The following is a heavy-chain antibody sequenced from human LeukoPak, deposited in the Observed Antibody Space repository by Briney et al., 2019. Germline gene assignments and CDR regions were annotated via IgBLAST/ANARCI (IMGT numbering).Heavy chain of an antibody. Sequence: SETLSLTCTVSGGSISSYYRSWIRQPPGKGLEWIGYIYYSGSTNYNPSLKSRVTISVDTSKNQFSLKLSSVTAADTAVYYCARVPMTIVAFDIWGQGTMVTVSS. CDR2: IYYSGST. D-gene: IGHD4/OR15-4a*01. CDR3: ARVPMTIVAFDI. V-gene: IGHV4-59*01. J-gene: IGHJ3*02. CDR1: GGSISSYY.